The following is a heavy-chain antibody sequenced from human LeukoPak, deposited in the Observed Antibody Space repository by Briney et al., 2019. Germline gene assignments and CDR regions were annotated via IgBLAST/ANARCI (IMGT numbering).Heavy chain of an antibody. J-gene: IGHJ4*02. D-gene: IGHD3-10*01. CDR3: ARSIRGWFGIFDY. CDR1: GYSFTSYW. Sequence: GESLKISWKGSGYSFTSYWIGWVRQMPGKGLEWMGIIYPCDSDTRYSPSFQGQVTISADKSISAASLQWSSLKPSDTAMYYCARSIRGWFGIFDYWGQGTLVTVSS. CDR2: IYPCDSDT. V-gene: IGHV5-51*01.